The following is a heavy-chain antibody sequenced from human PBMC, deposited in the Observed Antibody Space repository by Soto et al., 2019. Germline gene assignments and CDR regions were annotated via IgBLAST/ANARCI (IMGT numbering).Heavy chain of an antibody. J-gene: IGHJ6*02. CDR3: AKVDDFWSGYSHYYYYGMDV. CDR1: GFTFSSYA. V-gene: IGHV3-23*01. CDR2: ISGSGGST. Sequence: TGGSLRLSCAASGFTFSSYAMSWVRQAPGKGLEWVSAISGSGGSTYYADSVKGRFTISRDNSKNTLYLQMNSLRAEDTAAYYCAKVDDFWSGYSHYYYYGMDVWGQGTTVTVSS. D-gene: IGHD3-3*01.